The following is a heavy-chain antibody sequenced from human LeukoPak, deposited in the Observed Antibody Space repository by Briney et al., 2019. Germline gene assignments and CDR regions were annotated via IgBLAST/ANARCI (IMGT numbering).Heavy chain of an antibody. J-gene: IGHJ4*02. CDR2: NIPIIGIA. V-gene: IGHV1-69*04. D-gene: IGHD3-10*01. CDR1: RGTFRSYA. Sequence: SVKVSCKASRGTFRSYAIRLVRQAPGQGVEWMGRNIPIIGIAHYAPKLQGRITITADKSTSTAYMELSSLRSEDAAVYYCARRWYGVDWGQGTLVTVSS. CDR3: ARRWYGVD.